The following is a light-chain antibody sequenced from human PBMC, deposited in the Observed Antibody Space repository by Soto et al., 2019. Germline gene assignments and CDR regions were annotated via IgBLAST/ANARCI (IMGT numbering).Light chain of an antibody. V-gene: IGLV2-23*01. J-gene: IGLJ1*01. CDR2: EGS. Sequence: QSALTQPGSVSGSPGQSITISCTGTSSDVGSYNLVSWYQQHPGKAPKLMIYEGSKRSSGVSNRFSGSKSGNTASLTISGLQAEDEADYYCCSYAGSSISYVFGTGTKVTVL. CDR3: CSYAGSSISYV. CDR1: SSDVGSYNL.